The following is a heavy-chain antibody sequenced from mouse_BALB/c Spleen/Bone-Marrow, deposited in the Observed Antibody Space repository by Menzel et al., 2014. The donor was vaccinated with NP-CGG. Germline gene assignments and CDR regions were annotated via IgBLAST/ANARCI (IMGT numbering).Heavy chain of an antibody. CDR2: INPYNGGT. Sequence: VQLQQSGAELVKPGASVKLSCKASGYSFTGYTMNWVKQSHGKNLEWIGLINPYNGGTSYNQKFKGKATLTVDKSSSTAYMELLSLTSEDSAVYYCARGGYSHYYAMDYWGQGTSVTVSS. J-gene: IGHJ4*01. CDR3: ARGGYSHYYAMDY. D-gene: IGHD2-3*01. V-gene: IGHV1-34*02. CDR1: GYSFTGYT.